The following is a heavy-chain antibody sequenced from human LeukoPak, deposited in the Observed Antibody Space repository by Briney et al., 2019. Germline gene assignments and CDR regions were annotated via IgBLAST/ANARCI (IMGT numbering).Heavy chain of an antibody. CDR2: IRQDGDAK. Sequence: GRSLRLSCAASGFPFNAYWMTWVRQAPGKGLEWVANIRQDGDAKYYVDSVKGRFTISRDNAMNSLYLQMNSLRAEDTAIYYCARSLPYGTTWYGRSDFWGQGTLVTVSS. CDR1: GFPFNAYW. CDR3: ARSLPYGTTWYGRSDF. J-gene: IGHJ4*02. V-gene: IGHV3-7*03. D-gene: IGHD6-13*01.